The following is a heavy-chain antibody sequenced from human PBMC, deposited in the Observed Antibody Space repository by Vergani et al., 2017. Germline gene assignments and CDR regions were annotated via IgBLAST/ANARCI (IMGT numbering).Heavy chain of an antibody. Sequence: QVQLQESGPGLVKPSQTLSLTCTVSGGSISSGGYYWSGIRQHPGKGLEWIGYIYYSGSTYYNPSLKSRVTISVATSKNQFSLKLSSVTAADTAVYYCAREAEEGSAFDIWGQGTMVTVSS. CDR3: AREAEEGSAFDI. J-gene: IGHJ3*02. CDR2: IYYSGST. V-gene: IGHV4-31*03. CDR1: GGSISSGGYY.